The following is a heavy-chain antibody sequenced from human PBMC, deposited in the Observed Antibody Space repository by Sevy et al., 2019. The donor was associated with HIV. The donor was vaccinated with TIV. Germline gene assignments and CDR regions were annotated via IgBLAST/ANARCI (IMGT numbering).Heavy chain of an antibody. D-gene: IGHD1-26*01. CDR1: GFTFSSYA. CDR2: ISGSGGST. V-gene: IGHV3-23*01. CDR3: AKDTSWESGTFDY. Sequence: GGSLRLSCAASGFTFSSYAMSWVRQAPGEGLEWVSAISGSGGSTYYADSVKGRFTISRDNSKNTLYLQMNSLRAEDTAVYYCAKDTSWESGTFDYWGQGTLVTVSS. J-gene: IGHJ4*02.